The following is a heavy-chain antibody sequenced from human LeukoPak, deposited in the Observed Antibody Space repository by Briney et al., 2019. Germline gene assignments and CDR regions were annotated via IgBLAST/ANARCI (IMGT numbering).Heavy chain of an antibody. J-gene: IGHJ6*02. Sequence: SETLSLTCPVSGGSISSGDYYWSWIRQPPGKGLEWIGYIYYSGSTYYNPSLKSRVTISVDTSKNQFSLKLSSVTAADTAVYYCASLRGYYYGSGSSYYGMDVWGQGTTVTVSS. CDR3: ASLRGYYYGSGSSYYGMDV. CDR2: IYYSGST. D-gene: IGHD3-10*01. CDR1: GGSISSGDYY. V-gene: IGHV4-30-4*01.